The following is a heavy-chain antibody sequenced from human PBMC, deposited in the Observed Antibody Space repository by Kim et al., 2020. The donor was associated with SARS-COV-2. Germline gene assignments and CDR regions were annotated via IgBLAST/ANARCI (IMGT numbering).Heavy chain of an antibody. V-gene: IGHV1-46*01. J-gene: IGHJ3*02. Sequence: ASVKVSCKASGYTFTNYHMNWVRQAPGQGLEWMAIINPISGHTRYAQKFQGRVTMTWDTSTSTFYMELSSLRSEDTALYSCARGSGTWALDIWGQGTIGTVSS. D-gene: IGHD2-15*01. CDR3: ARGSGTWALDI. CDR2: INPISGHT. CDR1: GYTFTNYH.